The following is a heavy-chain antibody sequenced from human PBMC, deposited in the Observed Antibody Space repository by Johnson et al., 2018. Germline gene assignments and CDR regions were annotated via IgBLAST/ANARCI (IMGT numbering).Heavy chain of an antibody. CDR1: GFTFDDYA. CDR3: ARGPGDYEGVEI. V-gene: IGHV3-9*01. J-gene: IGHJ3*02. Sequence: VQLVESGGGLVQPGRSLRLSCAASGFTFDDYAMHWVRQAPGKGLEWVSGISWNSGSIGYADSVKGRVTISRDNAKNSLYLQMSRLRVEDTALYYCARGPGDYEGVEIWGQGTMVTVSS. D-gene: IGHD4-17*01. CDR2: ISWNSGSI.